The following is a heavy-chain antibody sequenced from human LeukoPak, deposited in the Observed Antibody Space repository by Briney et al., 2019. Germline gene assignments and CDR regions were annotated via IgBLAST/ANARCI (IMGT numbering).Heavy chain of an antibody. CDR2: ISSSSSYI. CDR3: ARDRAAAIRLTS. Sequence: GGSLRLSCAASGFTFSSYSRNWVRQAPGKGLEWVSSISSSSSYIYYADSVKGRFTISRDNAKNSLYLQMNSLRAEDTAVYYCARDRAAAIRLTSWGQGTLVTVSS. CDR1: GFTFSSYS. V-gene: IGHV3-21*01. D-gene: IGHD6-13*01. J-gene: IGHJ4*02.